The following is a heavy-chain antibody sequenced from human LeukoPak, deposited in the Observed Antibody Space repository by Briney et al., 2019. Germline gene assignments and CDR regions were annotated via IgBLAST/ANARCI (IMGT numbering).Heavy chain of an antibody. CDR3: ARAGETTMIVVVIHDGAFDI. V-gene: IGHV4-61*02. CDR2: IYTSGST. CDR1: GGSISSGSYY. J-gene: IGHJ3*02. D-gene: IGHD3-22*01. Sequence: SQTLSLTCTVSGGSISSGSYYWSWIRQPAGKGLEWIGRIYTSGSTNYNPSLKSRVTISVDTSKNQFSLKLSSVTAADTAVYYCARAGETTMIVVVIHDGAFDIWGQGTMVTVSS.